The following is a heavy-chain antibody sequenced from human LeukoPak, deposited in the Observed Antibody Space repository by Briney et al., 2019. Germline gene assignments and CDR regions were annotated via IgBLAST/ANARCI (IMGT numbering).Heavy chain of an antibody. CDR3: ARVPRELAGK. V-gene: IGHV1-8*02. D-gene: IGHD1-26*01. CDR1: GYTFTSYG. CDR2: MNPNSGKI. J-gene: IGHJ4*02. Sequence: ASVKVSCKASGYTFTSYGISWVRQAPGQGLEWMGYMNPNSGKIVYAQKFQGRVTMTSNNSISTAYMELSSLRSEDTAVYYCARVPRELAGKWGQGTLVTVSS.